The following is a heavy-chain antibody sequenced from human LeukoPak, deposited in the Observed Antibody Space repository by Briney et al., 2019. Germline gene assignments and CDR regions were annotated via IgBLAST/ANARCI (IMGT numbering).Heavy chain of an antibody. CDR1: GFAFSSYG. Sequence: GGSLRLSCAASGFAFSSYGMHWVRQAPGKGLEWVAVISYDGSNKYYADSVKGRFTISRDNSKNTLYLQMNSLRADDTAVFYCARDREIVGATTGFDYWGQGTLVAVSS. CDR2: ISYDGSNK. J-gene: IGHJ4*02. D-gene: IGHD1-26*01. CDR3: ARDREIVGATTGFDY. V-gene: IGHV3-30*03.